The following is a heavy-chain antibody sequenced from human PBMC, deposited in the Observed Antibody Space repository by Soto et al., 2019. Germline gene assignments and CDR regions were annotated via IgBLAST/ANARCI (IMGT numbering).Heavy chain of an antibody. J-gene: IGHJ4*02. CDR2: INIDGSTT. D-gene: IGHD5-12*01. V-gene: IGHV3-74*01. Sequence: EVQLVESGGVSVQPGGSLRLSCADSGFSLSNYWMHWVRQAPGKGLVWVSRINIDGSTTTYADSVKGRFTISRDNAKNTLYLQMNSLRDEDTAVYYCVRIRRGDGYTFGYWGQGTLVTVSS. CDR3: VRIRRGDGYTFGY. CDR1: GFSLSNYW.